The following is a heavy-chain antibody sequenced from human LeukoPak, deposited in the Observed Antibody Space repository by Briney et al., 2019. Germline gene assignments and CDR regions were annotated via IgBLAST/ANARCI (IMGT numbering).Heavy chain of an antibody. D-gene: IGHD5-18*01. CDR2: INPNSGGT. CDR1: GYTFTGYY. V-gene: IGHV1-2*04. CDR3: ARGPDTAMEGGDFDY. Sequence: ASVKVSCKASGYTFTGYYMHWVRQAPGQGLEWMGWINPNSGGTNYAQKFQGWVTMTRDTSISTAYMELSRLRSDDTAVYYCARGPDTAMEGGDFDYWGQGTLVTVSS. J-gene: IGHJ4*02.